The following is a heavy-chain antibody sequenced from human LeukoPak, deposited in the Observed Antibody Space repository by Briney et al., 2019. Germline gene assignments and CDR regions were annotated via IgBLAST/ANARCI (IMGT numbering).Heavy chain of an antibody. V-gene: IGHV3-30*04. D-gene: IGHD2-15*01. CDR1: GFTFSNYA. Sequence: GGSLRLSCAASGFTFSNYAMYWVRQAPGKGLEYVAVISYDASNKYYADSVKGRFTISRDNSKNTLYLQMNSLRAEDTAVYYCARAYCSGGTCYSATDWGQGTLVTVSS. CDR2: ISYDASNK. CDR3: ARAYCSGGTCYSATD. J-gene: IGHJ4*02.